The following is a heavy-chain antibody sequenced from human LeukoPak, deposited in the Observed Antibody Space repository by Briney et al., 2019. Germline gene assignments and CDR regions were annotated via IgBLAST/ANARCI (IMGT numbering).Heavy chain of an antibody. V-gene: IGHV3-49*04. J-gene: IGHJ4*02. CDR3: TRDSLLWFGEF. D-gene: IGHD3-10*01. Sequence: PGGSLRLSCAASGFTFSSYWMSWVRQAPGKGLEWVGFIRSKAYGGTTEYAASVKGRFTISRDDSKSIAYLQMNSLKTEDTAVYYCTRDSLLWFGEFGGQGALVTVSS. CDR2: IRSKAYGGTT. CDR1: GFTFSSYW.